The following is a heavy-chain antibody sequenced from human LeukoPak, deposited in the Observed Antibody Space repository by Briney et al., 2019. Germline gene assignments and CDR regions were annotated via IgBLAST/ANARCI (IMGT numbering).Heavy chain of an antibody. V-gene: IGHV1-3*01. D-gene: IGHD5-18*01. CDR3: VRDGYSDGQKRGVDY. J-gene: IGHJ4*02. CDR2: INAVNGKT. CDR1: RYTFTTYA. Sequence: ASVKVSCKSCRYTFTTYAMHWVRQAPGQRLEWMGWINAVNGKTKYSQKFQGRVTITRDTSASTAYMELSSLRSEDTAVYYCVRDGYSDGQKRGVDYWGQGTPVTVSS.